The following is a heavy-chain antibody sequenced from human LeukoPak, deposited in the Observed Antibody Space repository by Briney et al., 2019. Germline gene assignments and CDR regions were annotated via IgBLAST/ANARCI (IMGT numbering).Heavy chain of an antibody. J-gene: IGHJ4*02. V-gene: IGHV3-49*04. CDR3: TRYRGYFDY. CDR1: RFTFGDYA. CDR2: IRSKAYGGTT. Sequence: GGSLRLSCTASRFTFGDYAMNWVRQAPGKGLEWVGFIRSKAYGGTTEYAASVKGRFTISRDDSKRIAYLQMNSLKAEDTAVYYCTRYRGYFDYWGPGTLLTVSS. D-gene: IGHD3-10*01.